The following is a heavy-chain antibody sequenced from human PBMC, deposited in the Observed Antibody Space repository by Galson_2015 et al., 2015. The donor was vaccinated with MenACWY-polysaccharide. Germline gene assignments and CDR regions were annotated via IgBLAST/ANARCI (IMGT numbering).Heavy chain of an antibody. J-gene: IGHJ4*02. V-gene: IGHV3-48*03. CDR2: VGAGSTNI. CDR3: ARYCSDGSCYD. CDR1: GFTFRNYE. Sequence: SLRLSCAASGFTFRNYEMNWVRQPPGKGLEWVSCVGAGSTNIYYADSVWGRFTISRDDAKNSVYLQMNSLRAEDTAIYYCARYCSDGSCYDWGRGTLDIVSS. D-gene: IGHD2-15*01.